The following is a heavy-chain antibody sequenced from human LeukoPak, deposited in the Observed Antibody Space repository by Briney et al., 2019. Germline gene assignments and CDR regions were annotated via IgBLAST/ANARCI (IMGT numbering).Heavy chain of an antibody. D-gene: IGHD1-26*01. J-gene: IGHJ2*01. CDR2: IDPSDSYT. Sequence: GESLRISCKGSGYSFTSYWISWVRQMPGKGLEWMGRIDPSDSYTNYSPSFQGHVTISADKSISTTYLQWNSLEASDTAMYYCASLNSGSYYGLGFFDLWGRGTRVTVSS. V-gene: IGHV5-10-1*01. CDR3: ASLNSGSYYGLGFFDL. CDR1: GYSFTSYW.